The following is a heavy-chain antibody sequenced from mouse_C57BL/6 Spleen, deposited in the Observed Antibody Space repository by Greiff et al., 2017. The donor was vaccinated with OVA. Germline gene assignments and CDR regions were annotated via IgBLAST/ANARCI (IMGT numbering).Heavy chain of an antibody. Sequence: QVQLQQSGPELVKPGASVKISCKASGYAFSSSWMNWVKQRPGKGLEWIGRIYPGDGDTNYNGKFKGKATLTADKSSSTAYMQLSSLTSEDSAVYFCARITTVVDYAMDYWGQGTSVTVSS. J-gene: IGHJ4*01. D-gene: IGHD1-1*01. V-gene: IGHV1-82*01. CDR1: GYAFSSSW. CDR2: IYPGDGDT. CDR3: ARITTVVDYAMDY.